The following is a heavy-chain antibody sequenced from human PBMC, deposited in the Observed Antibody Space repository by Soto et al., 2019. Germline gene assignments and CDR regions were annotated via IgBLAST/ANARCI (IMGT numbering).Heavy chain of an antibody. V-gene: IGHV3-64*01. Sequence: EVQLVESGGDLVQPGGSLTLSCAASGFTFSNYYMYWVRQAPGKGLEYVSAISSDGGSTYYANSVRRRFTISRDNSKNALYLQMGSLRPDDMAVYYCARNIYGGNSLLAFDIWGQGTMVTVS. D-gene: IGHD4-17*01. J-gene: IGHJ3*02. CDR2: ISSDGGST. CDR1: GFTFSNYY. CDR3: ARNIYGGNSLLAFDI.